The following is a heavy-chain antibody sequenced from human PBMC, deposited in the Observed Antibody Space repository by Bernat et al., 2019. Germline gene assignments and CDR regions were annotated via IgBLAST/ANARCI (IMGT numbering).Heavy chain of an antibody. Sequence: QVQLVESGGGVVQPGRSLRLSCAASGFTFSDNGMHWVRQAPGNGLEWVAVIWHDGSNENYAESVKGRFTISRDNSESTLYLQMNSLRAEDSALYYCAREHIVGSTRGFDYWGQGTLVTVSS. CDR1: GFTFSDNG. J-gene: IGHJ4*02. CDR2: IWHDGSNE. CDR3: AREHIVGSTRGFDY. V-gene: IGHV3-33*01. D-gene: IGHD1-26*01.